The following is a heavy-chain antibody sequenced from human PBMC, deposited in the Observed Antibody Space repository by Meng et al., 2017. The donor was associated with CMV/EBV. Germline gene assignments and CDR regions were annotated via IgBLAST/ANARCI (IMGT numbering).Heavy chain of an antibody. J-gene: IGHJ6*02. D-gene: IGHD2-2*01. CDR3: ARDALVVVPAATVYYYGMDV. CDR1: GFTFSSYW. CDR2: INSDGSST. V-gene: IGHV3-74*01. Sequence: GGSLRLSCAVSGFTFSSYWMHWVRQAPGKGLVWVSRINSDGSSTSYADSVKGRFTISRDNAKNTLYLQMNSLRAEDTAVYYCARDALVVVPAATVYYYGMDVWGQGTTVTVSS.